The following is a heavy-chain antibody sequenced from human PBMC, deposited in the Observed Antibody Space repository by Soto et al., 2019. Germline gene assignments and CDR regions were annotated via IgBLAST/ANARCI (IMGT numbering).Heavy chain of an antibody. V-gene: IGHV3-53*01. CDR1: GFSVTDHY. CDR2: LYTGGSA. CDR3: AKDLYGSETYTYYCGMDV. D-gene: IGHD3-10*01. J-gene: IGHJ6*02. Sequence: GGSLRLSCAASGFSVTDHYMTWVRQAPGKGLEWVSVLYTGGSAYYGDSVKGRFTISRDSSTNTLYLQMNSLKVGDTAFYFCAKDLYGSETYTYYCGMDVWGQGTTVTVSS.